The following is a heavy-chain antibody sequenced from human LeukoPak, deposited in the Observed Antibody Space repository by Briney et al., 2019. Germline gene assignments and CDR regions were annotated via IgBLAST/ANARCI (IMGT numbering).Heavy chain of an antibody. CDR2: IRFDGVDK. J-gene: IGHJ6*03. CDR1: GFSFSYFG. V-gene: IGHV3-30*02. CDR3: ARAETTVTTIFYYYYMDV. Sequence: PGGSLRLSCAASGFSFSYFGMHWVRQTPGKGLEWVAFIRFDGVDKYYADSVKGRFTISRDNAKNSLYLQMNSLRGEDTAVYYCARAETTVTTIFYYYYMDVWGKGTTVTVSS. D-gene: IGHD4-17*01.